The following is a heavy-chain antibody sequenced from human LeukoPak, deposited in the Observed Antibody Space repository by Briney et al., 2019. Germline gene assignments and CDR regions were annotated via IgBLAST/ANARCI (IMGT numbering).Heavy chain of an antibody. D-gene: IGHD3-3*01. CDR1: GFTFENYA. CDR3: AKDRQTITIFGVVNTPRANFDY. CDR2: IRYDGSNK. J-gene: IGHJ4*02. Sequence: PGRSLRLSCLASGFTFENYAMHWVRQAPGKGLEWVAFIRYDGSNKNYADSVKGRFTISRDNFMSTVYLQMNSLRAEDTAVYYCAKDRQTITIFGVVNTPRANFDYWGQGTLVTVSS. V-gene: IGHV3-30*02.